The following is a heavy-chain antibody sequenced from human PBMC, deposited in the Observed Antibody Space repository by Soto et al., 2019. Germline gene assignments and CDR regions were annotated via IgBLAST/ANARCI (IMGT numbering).Heavy chain of an antibody. Sequence: GGSLRLSCAASGFTFSSYGMHWVRQAPGKGLEWVAVIWYDGINKYYADSVKGRFTISRDNSKNTLYLQMNSLRAEDTAVYYCARGRSSGWHETHFDYWGQGTLVTVSS. D-gene: IGHD6-19*01. V-gene: IGHV3-33*01. CDR2: IWYDGINK. CDR3: ARGRSSGWHETHFDY. CDR1: GFTFSSYG. J-gene: IGHJ4*02.